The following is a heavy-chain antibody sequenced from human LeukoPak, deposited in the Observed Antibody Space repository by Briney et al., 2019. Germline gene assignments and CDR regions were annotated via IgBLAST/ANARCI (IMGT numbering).Heavy chain of an antibody. CDR3: AREALIEGFYYYMDV. J-gene: IGHJ6*03. D-gene: IGHD3-22*01. Sequence: SETLSLTCIVSGDSISSYYWSWIRQPAGKGLEWIGRFYTSGSTNYNPSLQSRVIMSVDTSQNQFSLKLSSVTAADTAVYYCAREALIEGFYYYMDVWGKGTTVTVSS. V-gene: IGHV4-4*07. CDR1: GDSISSYY. CDR2: FYTSGST.